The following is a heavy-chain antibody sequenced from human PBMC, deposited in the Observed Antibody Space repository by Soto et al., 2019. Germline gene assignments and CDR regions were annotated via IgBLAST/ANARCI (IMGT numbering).Heavy chain of an antibody. Sequence: SLRLSCAASGFTFSTYAMAWVRQAPGKGLEWVSGVSASGLNTDYADPVKGRFYISRDNSKNTVSLHMNSLRAEDTALYYCAKERPRRTSGYFFHYGGQGTPVPVSS. CDR2: VSASGLNT. V-gene: IGHV3-23*01. CDR3: AKERPRRTSGYFFHY. CDR1: GFTFSTYA. D-gene: IGHD5-18*01. J-gene: IGHJ4*02.